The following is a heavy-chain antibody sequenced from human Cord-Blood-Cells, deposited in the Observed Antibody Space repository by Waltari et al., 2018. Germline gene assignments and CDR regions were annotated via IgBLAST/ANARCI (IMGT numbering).Heavy chain of an antibody. CDR1: GLTVSSNY. J-gene: IGHJ4*02. CDR3: ARGSGGSPPYDY. V-gene: IGHV3-66*01. D-gene: IGHD2-15*01. Sequence: EVQLVESGGGLVQPGGSLRLSCAASGLTVSSNYMSWVRQAPGKGLEWVLVIYSGGSTYYADSVKGRFTISRDNSKNTLYLQMNSLRAEDTAVYYCARGSGGSPPYDYWGQGTLVTVSS. CDR2: IYSGGST.